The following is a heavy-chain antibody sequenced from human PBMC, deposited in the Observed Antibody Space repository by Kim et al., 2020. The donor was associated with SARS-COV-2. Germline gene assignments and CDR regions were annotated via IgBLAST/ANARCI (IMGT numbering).Heavy chain of an antibody. V-gene: IGHV4-34*01. CDR2: INHSGST. Sequence: SETLSLTCAVYGGSFSGYYWSWIRQPPGKGLEWIGEINHSGSTNYNPSLKSRVTISVDTSKNQFSLKLSSVTAADTAVYYCARGIGPITMIVVEQSFYYFDYWGQGTLVTVSS. D-gene: IGHD3-22*01. CDR3: ARGIGPITMIVVEQSFYYFDY. CDR1: GGSFSGYY. J-gene: IGHJ4*02.